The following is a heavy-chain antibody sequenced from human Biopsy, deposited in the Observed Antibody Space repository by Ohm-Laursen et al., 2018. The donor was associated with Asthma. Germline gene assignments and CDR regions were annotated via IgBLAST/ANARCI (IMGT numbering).Heavy chain of an antibody. CDR2: VNTGNGDT. CDR1: GYNFISFA. D-gene: IGHD3-9*01. Sequence: ASVKVPCKASGYNFISFAIHWVRQAPGQRLEWMGLVNTGNGDTKYSQKSQGRVTITRDTSASTAYMELRSLRSEDTATYYCARTYYDFLTGQVKDVFGVWGQGTMVTVSS. J-gene: IGHJ3*01. CDR3: ARTYYDFLTGQVKDVFGV. V-gene: IGHV1-3*04.